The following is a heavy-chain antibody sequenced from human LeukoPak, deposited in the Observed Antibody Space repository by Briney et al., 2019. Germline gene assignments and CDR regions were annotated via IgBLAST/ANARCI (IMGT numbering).Heavy chain of an antibody. D-gene: IGHD2-2*02. CDR2: IYHSGSA. CDR1: GYSITSGYN. Sequence: SETLSLTCTVSGYSITSGYNWAWIRQPPGKVLEWIGSIYHSGSAYYNPSLKSRVTISVDTSKNQFSLKLSSVTAADTAVYYCVRYCSSTTCYTRAVDYWGQGALVTVSS. CDR3: VRYCSSTTCYTRAVDY. V-gene: IGHV4-38-2*02. J-gene: IGHJ4*02.